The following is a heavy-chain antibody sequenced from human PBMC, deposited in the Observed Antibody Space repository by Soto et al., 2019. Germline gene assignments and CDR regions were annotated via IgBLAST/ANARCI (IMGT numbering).Heavy chain of an antibody. D-gene: IGHD2-15*01. J-gene: IGHJ6*02. Sequence: QVQLQQSGPGLVKPSQTLSLTCAISGDSVSSNSAAWNWIRQSPSRGLEWLGRTYYRSKWYNDYAVYVKSLITINPAPSKNQFSLQLNSVTPEDTAVYYCARGYCSGSSCFYYYGMDVWGQGTTVTVSS. V-gene: IGHV6-1*01. CDR3: ARGYCSGSSCFYYYGMDV. CDR2: TYYRSKWYN. CDR1: GDSVSSNSAA.